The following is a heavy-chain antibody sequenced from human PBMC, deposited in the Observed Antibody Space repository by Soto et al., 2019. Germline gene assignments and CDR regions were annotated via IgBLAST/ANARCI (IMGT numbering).Heavy chain of an antibody. J-gene: IGHJ4*02. V-gene: IGHV1-18*01. Sequence: QVQLVQSGAEVKKPGASVKVSCKASGYTFTSYGISWVRQAPGQGLEWMGWISAYNGNTNYAQKLQGRVTMTTDTSTSTAYMELRSVRSDDTAVYYCARDRYCSGGSCYSLAVDYWVQGTLVTVSS. D-gene: IGHD2-15*01. CDR2: ISAYNGNT. CDR3: ARDRYCSGGSCYSLAVDY. CDR1: GYTFTSYG.